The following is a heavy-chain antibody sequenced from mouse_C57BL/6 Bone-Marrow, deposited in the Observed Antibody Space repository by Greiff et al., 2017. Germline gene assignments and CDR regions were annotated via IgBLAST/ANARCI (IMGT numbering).Heavy chain of an antibody. J-gene: IGHJ2*01. CDR2: INPGSGGT. D-gene: IGHD1-1*01. V-gene: IGHV1-54*01. Sequence: QVQLQQSGAELVRPGSSVKVSCKASGYAFTNYLIEWVKQRPGQGLEWIGVINPGSGGTNYNEKFKGKATLTADKSSSTAYMQLSSLTSEDSAVYFCARSGDCGSSLWYIDYWGQGTTLTVSS. CDR3: ARSGDCGSSLWYIDY. CDR1: GYAFTNYL.